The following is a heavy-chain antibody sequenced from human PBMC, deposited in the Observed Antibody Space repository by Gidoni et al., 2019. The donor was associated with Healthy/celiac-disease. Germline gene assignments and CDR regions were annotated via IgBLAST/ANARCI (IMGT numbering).Heavy chain of an antibody. Sequence: EVQLLESGGGLVQPGGSLRLSCSASGFTFSSYAMSWVRQAPGKGREWVSAISGSGGSTYYADSVKGRFTISRDNSKNTLYLQMNSLRAEDTAVYYCAKASYSSGWYGGWGQGTLVTVSS. V-gene: IGHV3-23*01. CDR2: ISGSGGST. D-gene: IGHD6-19*01. CDR1: GFTFSSYA. CDR3: AKASYSSGWYGG. J-gene: IGHJ4*02.